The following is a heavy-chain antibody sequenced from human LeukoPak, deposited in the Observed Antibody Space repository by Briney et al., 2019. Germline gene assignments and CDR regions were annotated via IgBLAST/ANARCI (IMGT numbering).Heavy chain of an antibody. CDR1: GGSISNYY. CDR2: KSVSGHT. CDR3: ARARFGAFDI. Sequence: SETLSLTCTVSGGSISNYYWNWIRQPAGKGLEWIGRKSVSGHTNYRSSLESRVTISVDTSKNQFSLKLSSVTAADTAVYYCARARFGAFDIWGQGTMVTVSS. V-gene: IGHV4-4*07. J-gene: IGHJ3*02. D-gene: IGHD3-3*01.